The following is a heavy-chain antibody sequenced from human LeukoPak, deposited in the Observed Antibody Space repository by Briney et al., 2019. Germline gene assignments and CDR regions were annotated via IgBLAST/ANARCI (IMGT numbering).Heavy chain of an antibody. J-gene: IGHJ4*02. D-gene: IGHD3-10*01. Sequence: GGSLRLFCAASGFTFKTYSMNWVRQAPGKGLEWISYISYGSRTIYYADSVKGRFTISRDDARNSLDLQLSNLRDGDTAVYYCARSPFLRGVITHFDSWGQGTLVTVSS. CDR2: ISYGSRTI. CDR3: ARSPFLRGVITHFDS. V-gene: IGHV3-48*02. CDR1: GFTFKTYS.